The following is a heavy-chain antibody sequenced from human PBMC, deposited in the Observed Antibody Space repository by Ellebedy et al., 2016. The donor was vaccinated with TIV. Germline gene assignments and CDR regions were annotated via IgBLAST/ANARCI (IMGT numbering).Heavy chain of an antibody. Sequence: PGGSLRLSCAASGFTFVSYAMNWVRQAPGKGLEWVSFISSSSIDIYYGASVKGRFTVSRDNAKKSLYLQMNSLRPEDTGVYYCARSRPDFWSGYYADSWGQGTLVTVSS. CDR3: ARSRPDFWSGYYADS. CDR2: ISSSSIDI. J-gene: IGHJ4*02. V-gene: IGHV3-21*05. D-gene: IGHD3-3*01. CDR1: GFTFVSYA.